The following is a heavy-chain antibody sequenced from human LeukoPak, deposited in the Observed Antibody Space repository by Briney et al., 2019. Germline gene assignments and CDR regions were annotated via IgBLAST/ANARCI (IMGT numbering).Heavy chain of an antibody. D-gene: IGHD4-11*01. CDR2: IYYSGST. CDR3: ARDPYRNYFDY. Sequence: SETLSLTCTVSGGSISSYYWSWIRQPPGKGLEWIGYIYYSGSTNYNPSLKSRVTISVDTSKNQFSLKLSSVTAADTAVYYCARDPYRNYFDYWGQGTLVTVSS. V-gene: IGHV4-59*01. J-gene: IGHJ4*02. CDR1: GGSISSYY.